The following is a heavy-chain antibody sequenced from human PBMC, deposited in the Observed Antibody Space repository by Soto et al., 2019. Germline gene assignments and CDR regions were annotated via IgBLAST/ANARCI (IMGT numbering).Heavy chain of an antibody. V-gene: IGHV1-8*01. J-gene: IGHJ5*02. Sequence: QVQLVQSGAEVKKPGASVKVSCKASGYTFTSYDINWVRQATGQELEWMGWMNPNSGNTGYAQKFQGRVTMTRNTSISTAYMELSSLRSEDTAVYYCARVRGSIAAAGPRRYNWFDPWGQGTLVTVSS. CDR3: ARVRGSIAAAGPRRYNWFDP. CDR2: MNPNSGNT. D-gene: IGHD6-13*01. CDR1: GYTFTSYD.